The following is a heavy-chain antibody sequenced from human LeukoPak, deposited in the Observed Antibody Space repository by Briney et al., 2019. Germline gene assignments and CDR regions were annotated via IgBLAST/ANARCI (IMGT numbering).Heavy chain of an antibody. Sequence: SETLSLTCAVSGGSLSGYSWSWIRQPPGEGLQWIGEIDESGSINYNPSLKSRVTISVVTTKNQFSLQLSSLTAADTAVYYCARGGSYGYNYWGQGTLVTVSS. J-gene: IGHJ4*02. CDR2: IDESGSI. D-gene: IGHD5-18*01. CDR3: ARGGSYGYNY. CDR1: GGSLSGYS. V-gene: IGHV4-34*01.